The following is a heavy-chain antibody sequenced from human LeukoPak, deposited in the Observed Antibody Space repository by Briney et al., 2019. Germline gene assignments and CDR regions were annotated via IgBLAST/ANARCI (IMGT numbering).Heavy chain of an antibody. Sequence: GGSLRLSCAASGFTFSSYWMHWVRQAPGKGLVWVSYINSDASSTRYADSVKGRFTISRDNAKNTVFLQMNSLGTEDTAVYYCARGGGSSGSLRWGQGTLVTVSS. CDR2: INSDASST. D-gene: IGHD3-22*01. CDR3: ARGGGSSGSLR. J-gene: IGHJ4*02. CDR1: GFTFSSYW. V-gene: IGHV3-74*01.